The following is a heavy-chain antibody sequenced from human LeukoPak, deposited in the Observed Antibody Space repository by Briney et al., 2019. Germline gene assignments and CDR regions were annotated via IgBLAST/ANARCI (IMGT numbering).Heavy chain of an antibody. CDR3: ARLGPNYDILTGYPMKHYYYYGMDV. CDR1: GGSFSGYY. CDR2: INHSGST. J-gene: IGHJ6*02. V-gene: IGHV4-34*01. D-gene: IGHD3-9*01. Sequence: SETLSLTCAVYGGSFSGYYWSWIRQPPGKGLEWIGEINHSGSTNYNPSLKSRVTMSVDTSKNQFSLKLSSVTAADTAVYYCARLGPNYDILTGYPMKHYYYYGMDVWGQGTTVTVSS.